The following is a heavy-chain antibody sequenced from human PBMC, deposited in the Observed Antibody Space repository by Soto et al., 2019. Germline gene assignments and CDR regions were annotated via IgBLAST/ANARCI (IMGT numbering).Heavy chain of an antibody. CDR1: GFTFSSYG. D-gene: IGHD4-17*01. CDR3: AKDRFSGYGDYGMDV. V-gene: IGHV3-30*18. J-gene: IGHJ6*02. Sequence: QVQLVESGGGVVQPGRSLRLSCAASGFTFSSYGMHWVRQAPGKGLEWVAVISYDGSNKYYADPVKGRFTISRDNSKNTLYLQMNSLRAEDTAVYYCAKDRFSGYGDYGMDVWGQGTTVTVSS. CDR2: ISYDGSNK.